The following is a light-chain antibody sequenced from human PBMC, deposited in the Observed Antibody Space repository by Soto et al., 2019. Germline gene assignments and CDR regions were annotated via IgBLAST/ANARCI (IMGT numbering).Light chain of an antibody. CDR2: EVT. J-gene: IGLJ1*01. CDR3: SSYAASNNYV. Sequence: QSALTQPPSASGSPVQSVTLSCTGTSSNVGGYNYVSCYQQHPGKATKLMIYEVTKRPSGVHDRFSGSKSGNTASLTVSGLQAEDEADYYCSSYAASNNYVFGTGTKLTVL. CDR1: SSNVGGYNY. V-gene: IGLV2-8*01.